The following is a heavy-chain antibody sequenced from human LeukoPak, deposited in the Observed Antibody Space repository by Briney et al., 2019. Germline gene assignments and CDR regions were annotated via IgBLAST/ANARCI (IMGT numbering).Heavy chain of an antibody. D-gene: IGHD6-19*01. Sequence: PGGSLRLSCAASGFTVTYTYMSWVRQAPGKGLEWVSAISGGGESTYYADSVKGRFTISRDNSKNTLYLQMNSLRAEDTAVYYCATDPDSSGWVSDYWGQGTLVTVSS. CDR2: ISGGGEST. V-gene: IGHV3-23*01. CDR3: ATDPDSSGWVSDY. CDR1: GFTVTYTY. J-gene: IGHJ4*02.